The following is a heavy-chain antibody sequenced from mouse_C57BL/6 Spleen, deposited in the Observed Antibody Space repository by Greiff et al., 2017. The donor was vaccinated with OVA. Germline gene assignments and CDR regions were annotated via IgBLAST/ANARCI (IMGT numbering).Heavy chain of an antibody. CDR1: GFTFSDYG. Sequence: DVKLVESGGGLVKPGGSLKLSCAASGFTFSDYGMHWVRQAPEKGLEWVAYISSGSRPIYYADTVKGRFTISRDNAKNTLFLQMTSLRSEDTAMYYCARKTTVYYYAMDYWGQGTSVTVSS. CDR2: ISSGSRPI. D-gene: IGHD1-1*01. V-gene: IGHV5-17*01. J-gene: IGHJ4*01. CDR3: ARKTTVYYYAMDY.